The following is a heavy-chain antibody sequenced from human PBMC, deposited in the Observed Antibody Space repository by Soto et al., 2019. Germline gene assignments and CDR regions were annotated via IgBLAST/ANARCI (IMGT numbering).Heavy chain of an antibody. Sequence: GGSLRLSCAASGFTFSSYAMSWVRQAPGKGLEWVSAISGSGGSTYCADSVKGRFTISRDNSKNTLYLQMNSLRAEDTAVYYCAKLLGIAAAGNVDYWGQGTLVTVSS. D-gene: IGHD6-13*01. CDR2: ISGSGGST. CDR1: GFTFSSYA. CDR3: AKLLGIAAAGNVDY. V-gene: IGHV3-23*01. J-gene: IGHJ4*02.